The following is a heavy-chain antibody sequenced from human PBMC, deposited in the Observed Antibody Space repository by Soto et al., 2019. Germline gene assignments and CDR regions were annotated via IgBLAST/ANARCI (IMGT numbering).Heavy chain of an antibody. Sequence: PSETLSLTCTVSGGSISSGGYYRSWIRQHPGKGLEWIGYIYYSGSTYYNPSLKSRVIISVDTSKNQFSLKLTSVAAEDTALYFFASSSFLRSGELFRGLDVWGQGTPVTVSS. CDR3: ASSSFLRSGELFRGLDV. CDR1: GGSISSGGYY. V-gene: IGHV4-31*03. J-gene: IGHJ6*02. D-gene: IGHD3-10*01. CDR2: IYYSGST.